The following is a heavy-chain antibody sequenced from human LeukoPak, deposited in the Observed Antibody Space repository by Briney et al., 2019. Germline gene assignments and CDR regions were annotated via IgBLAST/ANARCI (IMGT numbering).Heavy chain of an antibody. CDR2: LTDSGRSP. D-gene: IGHD6-19*01. J-gene: IGHJ4*01. Sequence: PGVSLRLSAVASTFTCSSYTMSWLRQAPGQELEGVSTLTDSGRSPFYADSVRVRFTISRYNSNTTLYLHLVSLTAHDTSFYYCAKHRGWYGANPFDQWGQGTLVTV. CDR3: AKHRGWYGANPFDQ. CDR1: TFTCSSYT. V-gene: IGHV3-23*01.